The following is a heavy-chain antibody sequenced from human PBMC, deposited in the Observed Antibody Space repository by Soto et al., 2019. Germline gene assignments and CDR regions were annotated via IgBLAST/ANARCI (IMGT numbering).Heavy chain of an antibody. V-gene: IGHV4-31*03. CDR2: IFYSGIT. Sequence: QVQLQESGPGLVKPSQTLSLTCTVSGGSISSGGYYWSWIRQLPGKGLEWIGYIFYSGITYYSPSLQSRVTISVDTSKNQFSLKLSSVTAADTAVYYCARRYNWNTRYYYYGMDVWGQGTTVTVSS. D-gene: IGHD1-20*01. J-gene: IGHJ6*02. CDR3: ARRYNWNTRYYYYGMDV. CDR1: GGSISSGGYY.